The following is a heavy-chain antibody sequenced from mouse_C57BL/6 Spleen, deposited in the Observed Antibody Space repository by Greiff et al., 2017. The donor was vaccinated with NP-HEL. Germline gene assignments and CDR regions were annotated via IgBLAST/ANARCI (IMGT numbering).Heavy chain of an antibody. CDR1: GYAFSSSW. CDR3: ARHYFLAPYFDV. CDR2: IYPGDGDT. D-gene: IGHD6-1*01. V-gene: IGHV1-82*01. J-gene: IGHJ1*03. Sequence: QVQLQQSGPELVKPGASVKISCKASGYAFSSSWMNWVKQRPGKGLEWIGRIYPGDGDTNYNGKFKGKATLTADKSSRTAYMQLSSLTSEDSAVYFCARHYFLAPYFDVWGTGTTVTVSS.